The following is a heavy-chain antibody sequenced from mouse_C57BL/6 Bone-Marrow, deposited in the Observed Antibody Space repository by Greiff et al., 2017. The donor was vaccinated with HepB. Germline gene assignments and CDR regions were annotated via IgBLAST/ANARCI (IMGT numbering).Heavy chain of an antibody. CDR3: AKKYYSSLPLDY. V-gene: IGHV1-39*01. Sequence: VQLQQSGPELVKPGASVKISCKASGYSFTDYNMNWVKQSNGKSLEWIGVIKPNYGTTNYNQKFKGKATLTVDQSSSTAYMQLNSLTSEDSAVYYCAKKYYSSLPLDYWGQGTTLTVAS. CDR1: GYSFTDYN. CDR2: IKPNYGTT. D-gene: IGHD1-1*01. J-gene: IGHJ2*01.